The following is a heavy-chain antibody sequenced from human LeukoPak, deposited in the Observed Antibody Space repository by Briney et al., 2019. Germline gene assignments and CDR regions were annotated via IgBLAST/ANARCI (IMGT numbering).Heavy chain of an antibody. Sequence: SETLSLTCAVYGGSFSGYYWSWIRQPPGKGLEWIGEINHSGSTNYNPSLKSRVTISVDTSKNQFSLKLSSVTAADTAVYYCAREYSRHWFDPWGQGTLVTVS. V-gene: IGHV4-34*01. J-gene: IGHJ5*02. D-gene: IGHD5-12*01. CDR3: AREYSRHWFDP. CDR1: GGSFSGYY. CDR2: INHSGST.